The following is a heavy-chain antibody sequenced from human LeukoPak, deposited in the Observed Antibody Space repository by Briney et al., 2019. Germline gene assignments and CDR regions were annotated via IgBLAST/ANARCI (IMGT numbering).Heavy chain of an antibody. CDR3: ARTSSSWPYYFDY. V-gene: IGHV4-59*01. Sequence: NPSETLSLTCTVSGXSISSYYWSWIRQPPGKGLEWIGYIYYSGSTNYNPSLKSRVTISVDTSKNQSSLKLSSVTAADTAVYYCARTSSSWPYYFDYWGQGTLVTVSS. CDR2: IYYSGST. J-gene: IGHJ4*02. CDR1: GXSISSYY. D-gene: IGHD6-13*01.